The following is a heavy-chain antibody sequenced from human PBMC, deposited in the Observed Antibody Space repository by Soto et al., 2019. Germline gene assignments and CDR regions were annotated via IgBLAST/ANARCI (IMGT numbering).Heavy chain of an antibody. J-gene: IGHJ4*02. D-gene: IGHD3-10*01. Sequence: ASETLSLTCTVSGASISNNRWWTWVRLPPGKGLEWIGDVYHSGSTDSNPSLKSRATISVDKSRNQFSLQLTSVSAADTALYYCTTRFDGFGSFEYWGQGTLVT. CDR1: GASISNNRW. CDR3: TTRFDGFGSFEY. CDR2: VYHSGST. V-gene: IGHV4-4*02.